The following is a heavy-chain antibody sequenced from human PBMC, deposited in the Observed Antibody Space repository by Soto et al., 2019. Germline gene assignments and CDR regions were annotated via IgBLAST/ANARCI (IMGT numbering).Heavy chain of an antibody. Sequence: QVQLEQSGAEVRKAGSSVKVSCKAFGGSVNSHAIRWVRQVPGQGLEWMGGIIPMFGTPTYAQRFQAGVTISADESTSTVYLDLSSLRSEDTAMYYCARSRNVAEFNDYGGNYHGFDIWGQGTMVTVSS. CDR3: ARSRNVAEFNDYGGNYHGFDI. V-gene: IGHV1-69*01. D-gene: IGHD4-17*01. CDR1: GGSVNSHA. CDR2: IIPMFGTP. J-gene: IGHJ3*02.